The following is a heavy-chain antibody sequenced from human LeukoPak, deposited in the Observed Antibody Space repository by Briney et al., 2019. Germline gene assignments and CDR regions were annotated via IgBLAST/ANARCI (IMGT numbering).Heavy chain of an antibody. CDR2: IKQDGSEK. D-gene: IGHD6-19*01. CDR1: GFTFSSYW. Sequence: GGSLRLSCAASGFTFSSYWMSWVRQAPGKGLEWVANIKQDGSEKYYVDSVKGRFTISRDNAKNPLYLQMNSLRAEDTAVYYCALNFIAVAGYFDYWGQGTLVTVSS. J-gene: IGHJ4*02. CDR3: ALNFIAVAGYFDY. V-gene: IGHV3-7*01.